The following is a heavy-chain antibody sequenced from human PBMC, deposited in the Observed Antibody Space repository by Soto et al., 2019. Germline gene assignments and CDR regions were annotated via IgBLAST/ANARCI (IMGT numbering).Heavy chain of an antibody. D-gene: IGHD5-18*01. J-gene: IGHJ4*02. Sequence: PSETLSLTCAVSGDSISSGGFSWSWIRQPPGKGLEWIGYIYHSGTSFYNPSLKSRVTISADTSKNQFSLKLSSVTAADTAVYYCARGYGRNFDYWGQGTLVTVSS. CDR3: ARGYGRNFDY. V-gene: IGHV4-30-2*01. CDR1: GDSISSGGFS. CDR2: IYHSGTS.